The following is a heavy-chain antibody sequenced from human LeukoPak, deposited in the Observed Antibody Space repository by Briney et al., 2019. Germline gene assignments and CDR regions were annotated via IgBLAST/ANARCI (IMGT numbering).Heavy chain of an antibody. D-gene: IGHD3/OR15-3a*01. Sequence: GGSLRLSCAASGFTFSSYEMNWVRQAPGKGLEWVSLIYSGGSTYYADSVKGRFTISRDNSKNTLYLQMNSLRAEDTAVYYCARDPDFWTGYYYFDYWGQGTLVTVSS. J-gene: IGHJ4*02. CDR3: ARDPDFWTGYYYFDY. CDR1: GFTFSSYE. CDR2: IYSGGST. V-gene: IGHV3-66*01.